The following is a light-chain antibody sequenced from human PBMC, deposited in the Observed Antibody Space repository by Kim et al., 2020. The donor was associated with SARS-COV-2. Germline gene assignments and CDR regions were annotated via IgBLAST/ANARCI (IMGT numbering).Light chain of an antibody. CDR3: CSYAGSTSWV. V-gene: IGLV2-23*01. CDR2: EGS. CDR1: TSDVGSYNF. J-gene: IGLJ3*02. Sequence: GQSITIACTGTTSDVGSYNFVSWYQQHPGKAPKVMIYEGSKRPSGVSNRFSGSKSGNTASLTISGLQAEDEADYYCCSYAGSTSWVFGGGTKVTVL.